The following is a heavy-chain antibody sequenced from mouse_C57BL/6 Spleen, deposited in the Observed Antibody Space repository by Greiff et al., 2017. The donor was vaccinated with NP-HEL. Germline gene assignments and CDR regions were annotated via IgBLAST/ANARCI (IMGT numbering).Heavy chain of an antibody. V-gene: IGHV1-82*01. D-gene: IGHD2-2*01. CDR1: GYAFSSSW. J-gene: IGHJ2*01. CDR3: ARSHYGYFLDY. CDR2: IYPGDGDT. Sequence: QVQLQQSGPELVKPGASVKISCKASGYAFSSSWMNWVKQRPGKGLEWIGRIYPGDGDTNYNGKFKGKATLTADKSSSTAYMQLSSLTSEDSAVYFCARSHYGYFLDYWGQGTTLTVSS.